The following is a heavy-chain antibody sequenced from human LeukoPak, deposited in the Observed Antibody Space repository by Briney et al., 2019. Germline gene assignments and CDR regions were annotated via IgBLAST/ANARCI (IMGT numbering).Heavy chain of an antibody. CDR3: ARGRYYDFWSGYPPWFDY. Sequence: PSETLSLTCAVYGGSFSGYYCSWIRQPPGKGLEWIGEINHSGSTNYNPSLRSRVTISVDTSKNQFSLKLSSVTAADTAVYYCARGRYYDFWSGYPPWFDYWGPGNLVTVSS. J-gene: IGHJ4*02. CDR2: INHSGST. CDR1: GGSFSGYY. D-gene: IGHD3-3*01. V-gene: IGHV4-34*01.